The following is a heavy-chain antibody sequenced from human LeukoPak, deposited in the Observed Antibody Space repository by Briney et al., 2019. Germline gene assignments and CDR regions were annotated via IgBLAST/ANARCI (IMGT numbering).Heavy chain of an antibody. J-gene: IGHJ6*03. CDR1: GGSISSGSYY. D-gene: IGHD3-3*01. V-gene: IGHV4-61*02. Sequence: SQTLSLTCTVSGGSISSGSYYWNWIRQPAGKGLEWIGRIYTSGSTNYNPSLKSRVTISVDTSKNQFSLKLSSVTAADTAVYYCAVFGVVNPYYYYMDVWGKGTTVTVSS. CDR2: IYTSGST. CDR3: AVFGVVNPYYYYMDV.